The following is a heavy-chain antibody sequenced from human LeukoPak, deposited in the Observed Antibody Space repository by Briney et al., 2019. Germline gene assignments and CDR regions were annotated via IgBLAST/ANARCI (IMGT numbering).Heavy chain of an antibody. CDR3: AKKGYSLDY. J-gene: IGHJ4*02. CDR1: GFTFSSYA. CDR2: KSNDGSNK. V-gene: IGHV3-30-3*02. Sequence: PGGSLRLSCAASGFTFSSYAMHWVRQAPGRGMEGVAVKSNDGSNKYCAVSVKGRFTITRDNTKNTMYLQMNSLRAEDTAVYYCAKKGYSLDYWGQGTLVTVSS. D-gene: IGHD5-18*01.